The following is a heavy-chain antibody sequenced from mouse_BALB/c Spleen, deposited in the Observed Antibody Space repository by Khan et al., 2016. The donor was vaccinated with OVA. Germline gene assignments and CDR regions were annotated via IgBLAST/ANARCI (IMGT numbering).Heavy chain of an antibody. Sequence: DLVKPGASVKLSCKASGYTFTSYWINWIKQRPGQGLEWIGRIAPGSGSTNYNEMFKGKATLTVDTSSSTAYIQFNSLSSEDSAVYFCERKLCYFDYWGQGTTLTVSS. CDR1: GYTFTSYW. V-gene: IGHV1S41*01. CDR3: ERKLCYFDY. J-gene: IGHJ2*01. CDR2: IAPGSGST. D-gene: IGHD6-1*01.